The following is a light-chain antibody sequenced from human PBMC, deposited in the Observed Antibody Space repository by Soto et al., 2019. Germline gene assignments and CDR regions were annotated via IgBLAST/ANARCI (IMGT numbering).Light chain of an antibody. CDR2: RVS. Sequence: DVVLTQSPLALPVTLGQPASISCRSSQSLVYSDGNTYLTWFHQRPGQSPRRLIYRVSNRDSGVPDGFRGSGSGTDVTLTISRVDAEDVGIYYCMQGTHWPPITFGRGTKVDIK. J-gene: IGKJ3*01. CDR3: MQGTHWPPIT. CDR1: QSLVYSDGNTY. V-gene: IGKV2-30*01.